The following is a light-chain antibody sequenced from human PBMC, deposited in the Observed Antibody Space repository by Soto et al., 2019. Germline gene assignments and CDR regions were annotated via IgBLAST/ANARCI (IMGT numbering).Light chain of an antibody. CDR3: QHYNTYSPGT. V-gene: IGKV1-5*01. J-gene: IGKJ1*01. CDR2: DAS. CDR1: QSVSSW. Sequence: DIQMTQTPATLSAFAGDRVTVTCRASQSVSSWVAWYQEEPGRGPKLLIYDASTWQSGVPSRFIGSGSGTEFTLTITSLQPDDFATYYCQHYNTYSPGTFGQGTRVEVK.